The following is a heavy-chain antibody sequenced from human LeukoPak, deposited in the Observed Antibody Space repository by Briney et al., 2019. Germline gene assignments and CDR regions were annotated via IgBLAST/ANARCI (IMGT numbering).Heavy chain of an antibody. CDR1: GFTLSSFG. J-gene: IGHJ6*02. CDR2: IWYDGSNK. CDR3: AKVGMYYYGMDV. V-gene: IGHV3-33*06. Sequence: GRSLRLSCAASGFTLSSFGVHWVRQAPGKGLEWVAVIWYDGSNKYYADSVKGRFTISRDNSKNTLYLQMNSLRAEDTAVYYCAKVGMYYYGMDVWGQGTTVTVSS.